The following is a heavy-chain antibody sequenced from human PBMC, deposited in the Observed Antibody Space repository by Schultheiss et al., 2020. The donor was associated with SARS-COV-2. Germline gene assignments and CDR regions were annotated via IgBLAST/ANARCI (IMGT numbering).Heavy chain of an antibody. J-gene: IGHJ4*02. V-gene: IGHV3-23*01. Sequence: GESLKISCAASGFTFSSYWMHWVRQAPGKGLVWVSAISGSGGSTYYADSVKGRFTIFRDNSKNTLYLQMNSLRAEDTAVYYCAPLSLDSSTVYWGQGTLVTVSS. CDR2: ISGSGGST. D-gene: IGHD6-19*01. CDR3: APLSLDSSTVY. CDR1: GFTFSSYW.